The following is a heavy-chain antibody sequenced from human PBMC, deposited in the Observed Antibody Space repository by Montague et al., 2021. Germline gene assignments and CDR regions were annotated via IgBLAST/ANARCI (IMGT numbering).Heavy chain of an antibody. J-gene: IGHJ4*02. CDR2: IYYGGSAGGTT. CDR3: ARGRGNSYVSFDS. CDR1: GGSISSFY. D-gene: IGHD5-18*01. V-gene: IGHV4-59*13. Sequence: SETLSLTCTVSGGSISSFYWSWIRQPPEKGLELIAYIYYGGSAGGTTNYNPSLKSRVTISVDPSKNQLSLQLTSVTTADTAVSYCARGRGNSYVSFDSWGQGTLISVSS.